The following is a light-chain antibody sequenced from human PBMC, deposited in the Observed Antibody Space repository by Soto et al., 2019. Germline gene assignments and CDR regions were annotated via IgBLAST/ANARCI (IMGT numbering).Light chain of an antibody. CDR2: DAS. Sequence: GRATLSCRASQSVSLSLAWYQQKPGQAPRLLIYDASKRASGFPARFSGSGSGTDFTLTISSLEPEDFAVYYCQQRSNWITFGQGTRLEIK. V-gene: IGKV3-11*01. J-gene: IGKJ5*01. CDR3: QQRSNWIT. CDR1: QSVSLS.